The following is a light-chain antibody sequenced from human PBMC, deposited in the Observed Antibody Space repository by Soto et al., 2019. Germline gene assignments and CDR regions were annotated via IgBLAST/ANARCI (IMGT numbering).Light chain of an antibody. CDR2: LGS. V-gene: IGKV2-28*01. Sequence: DIVMTQSPLSLPATPGEPASISCRSSQSLLHSNGYNYLDWYLQKPGQSPHLLIYLGSNRASGVPDRFSGSGSGTDFTLKISRVEAEDVGVYYCMQALQNPYTFGQGTKV. CDR1: QSLLHSNGYNY. J-gene: IGKJ2*01. CDR3: MQALQNPYT.